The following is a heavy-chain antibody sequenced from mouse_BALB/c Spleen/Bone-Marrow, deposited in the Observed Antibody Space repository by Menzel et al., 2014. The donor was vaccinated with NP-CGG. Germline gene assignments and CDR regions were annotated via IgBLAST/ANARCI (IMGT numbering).Heavy chain of an antibody. J-gene: IGHJ3*01. CDR1: GYSFTGYY. V-gene: IGHV1-31*01. CDR2: INPYNGAT. D-gene: IGHD2-4*01. Sequence: VQLQQPGPELVKPGASVKISCKASGYSFTGYYVHWVKQSHVKSLEWIGRINPYNGATSYNQNFKDKASLTVDKSSSTAYMELHSLTSEDSAVYYCANYDGGFAYWGQGTLVTVSA. CDR3: ANYDGGFAY.